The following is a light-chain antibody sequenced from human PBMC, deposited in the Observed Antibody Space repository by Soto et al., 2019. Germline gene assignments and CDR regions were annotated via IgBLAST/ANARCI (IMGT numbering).Light chain of an antibody. CDR1: RSNIGNNA. Sequence: SVLTQPPSVSGAPRQRVTISCSGSRSNIGNNAVNWYQQSPGRAPKLLIYYDDLLPSGVSDRFSGSRSGTSASLAISGLQSEDEADYYCATWDDSLNGQVFGGGTKLTVL. V-gene: IGLV1-36*01. CDR3: ATWDDSLNGQV. J-gene: IGLJ2*01. CDR2: YDD.